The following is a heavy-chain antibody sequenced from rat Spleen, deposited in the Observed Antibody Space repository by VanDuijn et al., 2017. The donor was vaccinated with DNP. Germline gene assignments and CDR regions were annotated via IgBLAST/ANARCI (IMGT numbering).Heavy chain of an antibody. CDR3: ARPDH. J-gene: IGHJ2*01. Sequence: EVQLVESGGDLVQPGRSLKISCVASGFTFNYYWMTWIRQVPGKGLEWVASISSSGTTIYYADSVRGRFTLSRDNAKNTVYLEMDSLRSDDTATYYCARPDHWGQGVMVTVSS. V-gene: IGHV5-31*01. CDR2: ISSSGTTI. CDR1: GFTFNYYW.